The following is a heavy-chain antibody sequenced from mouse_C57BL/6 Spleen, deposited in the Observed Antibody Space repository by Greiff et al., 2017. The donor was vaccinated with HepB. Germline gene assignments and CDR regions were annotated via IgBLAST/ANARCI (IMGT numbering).Heavy chain of an antibody. Sequence: QVQLQQPGAELVKPGASVKLSCKASGYTFTSYWMHWVKQRPGQGLEWIGMIHPNSGSTNYNEKFKSKSTLTLDKSSSTAYMQLSSLTSEDSAVYYCARSRWDYEELYYAMDYWGQGTSVTVSS. V-gene: IGHV1-64*01. CDR3: ARSRWDYEELYYAMDY. CDR2: IHPNSGST. D-gene: IGHD2-4*01. J-gene: IGHJ4*01. CDR1: GYTFTSYW.